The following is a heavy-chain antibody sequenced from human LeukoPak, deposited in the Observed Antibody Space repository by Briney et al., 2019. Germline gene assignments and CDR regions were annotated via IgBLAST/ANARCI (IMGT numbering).Heavy chain of an antibody. CDR3: ARDGSGYYSEYAFDI. V-gene: IGHV1-3*03. D-gene: IGHD3-22*01. J-gene: IGHJ3*02. Sequence: GASVKVSCRASGYTFTSYAMHWVRQAPGQRLEWMGWINAGNGNTKYSQEFQGRVTITRDTSASTAYMELSSLRSEDMAVYYCARDGSGYYSEYAFDIWGQGTMVTVSS. CDR2: INAGNGNT. CDR1: GYTFTSYA.